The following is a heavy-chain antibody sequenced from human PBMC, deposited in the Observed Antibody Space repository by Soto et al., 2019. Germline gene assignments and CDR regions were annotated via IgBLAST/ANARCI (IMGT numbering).Heavy chain of an antibody. V-gene: IGHV3-9*01. CDR2: ISWNSGSI. Sequence: HPGGSLRLSCAASGFTFDDYAMHWVRQAPGKGLEWVSGISWNSGSIGYADSVKGRFTISRDNAKNSLYLQMNSLRAEDTALYYCAKEKVRFSGSYSPFDYWGQGTLVTVSS. CDR3: AKEKVRFSGSYSPFDY. J-gene: IGHJ4*02. CDR1: GFTFDDYA. D-gene: IGHD1-26*01.